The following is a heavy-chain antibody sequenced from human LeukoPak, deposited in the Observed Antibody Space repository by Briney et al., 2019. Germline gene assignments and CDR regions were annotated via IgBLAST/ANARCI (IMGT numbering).Heavy chain of an antibody. J-gene: IGHJ4*02. CDR1: GGSISGFY. Sequence: SETLSLTCTVSGGSISGFYWSWIRQPPGKGLEWIGYIYYSGSTNYNPSLKSRVTISVDTSKNQFSLKLTSVTAADTAVYYCARDRAGVADYWGQGTLVTVSS. CDR3: ARDRAGVADY. D-gene: IGHD3-3*01. CDR2: IYYSGST. V-gene: IGHV4-59*01.